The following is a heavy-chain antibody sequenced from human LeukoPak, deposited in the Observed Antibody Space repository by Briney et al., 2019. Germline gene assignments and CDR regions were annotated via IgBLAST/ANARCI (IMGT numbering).Heavy chain of an antibody. CDR1: GDSVSSNSAT. D-gene: IGHD4-23*01. J-gene: IGHJ3*02. CDR3: ASEYGGQDAFDI. Sequence: SQTLSLTCAISGDSVSSNSATWNWIRQSPSRGLEWLGRTYYRSKWYNDYAVSVKGRITINPDTSKSQFSLQLNSMTPEDTAVYYCASEYGGQDAFDIWGQGTMVTVSS. V-gene: IGHV6-1*01. CDR2: TYYRSKWYN.